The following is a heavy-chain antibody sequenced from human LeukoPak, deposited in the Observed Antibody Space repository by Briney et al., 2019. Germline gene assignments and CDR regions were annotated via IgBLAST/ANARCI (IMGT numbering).Heavy chain of an antibody. V-gene: IGHV1-18*01. CDR1: GYTFTSYG. D-gene: IGHD6-19*01. CDR2: ISAYNGNT. CDR3: ARDLRYSSGLYYFDY. J-gene: IGHJ4*02. Sequence: RASVNVSCKASGYTFTSYGISWVRQAPGQGLEWMGWISAYNGNTNYAQKLQGRVTMTTDTSTSTAYMELRSLRSDDTAVYYCARDLRYSSGLYYFDYWGQGTLVTVSS.